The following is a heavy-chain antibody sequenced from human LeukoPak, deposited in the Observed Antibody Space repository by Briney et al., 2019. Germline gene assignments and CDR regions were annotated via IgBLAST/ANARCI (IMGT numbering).Heavy chain of an antibody. V-gene: IGHV3-7*01. CDR3: ARDRNTDFWSGYYTNYCDY. CDR2: IKQDGSEK. D-gene: IGHD3-3*01. J-gene: IGHJ4*02. Sequence: GGSLRLSCAASGFTLSTYWMNWVRQAPGKGLEWVATIKQDGSEKYYVDSVKGRFTISRDNAKNSLYLQMNSLRAEDMAVYYCARDRNTDFWSGYYTNYCDYWGQGTLVTVSS. CDR1: GFTLSTYW.